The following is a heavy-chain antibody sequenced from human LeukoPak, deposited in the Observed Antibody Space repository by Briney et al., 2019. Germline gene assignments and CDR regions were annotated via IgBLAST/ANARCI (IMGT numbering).Heavy chain of an antibody. Sequence: PSETLSLTCTVSGGSISSYYWSWIRQPAGKGLEWIGRIYTSGSTNYNPSLKSRVTMSVDTSKNQFSLKLSSVTAADTAVYYCARGESWLVDTYDAFDIWGQGTMVTVSS. D-gene: IGHD6-19*01. V-gene: IGHV4-4*07. J-gene: IGHJ3*02. CDR1: GGSISSYY. CDR3: ARGESWLVDTYDAFDI. CDR2: IYTSGST.